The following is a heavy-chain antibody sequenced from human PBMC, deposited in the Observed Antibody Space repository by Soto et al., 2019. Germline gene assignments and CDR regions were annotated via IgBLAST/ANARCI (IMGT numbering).Heavy chain of an antibody. CDR1: GGSISSSSYY. D-gene: IGHD4-17*01. Sequence: QLQLQESGPGLVKPSETLSLTCTVSGGSISSSSYYWGWIRQPPGKGLEWIGSIYYSGSTYYNPSLKSRVTISVDTSKNQFSLKLSSVTAADTAVYYCASGSGEGYFDLWGRGTLVTVSS. V-gene: IGHV4-39*01. J-gene: IGHJ2*01. CDR3: ASGSGEGYFDL. CDR2: IYYSGST.